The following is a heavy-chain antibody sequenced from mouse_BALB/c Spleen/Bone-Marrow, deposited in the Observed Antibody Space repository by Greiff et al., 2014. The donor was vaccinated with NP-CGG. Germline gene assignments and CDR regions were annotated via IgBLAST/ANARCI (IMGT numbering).Heavy chain of an antibody. CDR2: ILPGSGNT. D-gene: IGHD1-1*01. V-gene: IGHV1-9*01. CDR1: GYIFSSYW. Sequence: VQLQQSGAELMKPGASVTISCKATGYIFSSYWIEWIKQRPGHGLEWIGEILPGSGNTNYNEKFRDKATLTAETSSNIAYMQLSSLTSENSAVYYCSRRAHYFGSRLDYWGQGTTLTVSS. CDR3: SRRAHYFGSRLDY. J-gene: IGHJ2*01.